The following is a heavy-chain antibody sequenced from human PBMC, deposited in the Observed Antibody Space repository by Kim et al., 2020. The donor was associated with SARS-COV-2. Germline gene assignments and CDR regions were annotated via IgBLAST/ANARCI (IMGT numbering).Heavy chain of an antibody. CDR3: ARGGSGWSHFDY. V-gene: IGHV3-21*06. Sequence: GGSLRLSCAASGFTFSTYTMNWVRQAPGKGLEWVSSISSSSDYIYYVDSVKGRFTISRDNAKNSLFLQMNSLRAEDTAVYYCARGGSGWSHFDYWGQGTLVTVSS. CDR2: ISSSSDYI. J-gene: IGHJ4*02. CDR1: GFTFSTYT. D-gene: IGHD6-19*01.